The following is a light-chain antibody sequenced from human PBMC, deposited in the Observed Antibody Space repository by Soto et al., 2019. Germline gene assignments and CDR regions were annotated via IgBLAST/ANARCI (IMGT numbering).Light chain of an antibody. CDR2: EVT. Sequence: QSVLTQPASVSGSPGQSITISCTGTSSDIGVYDYVSWYQQHPGKPPTLLIYEVTFRPSGVPNRFSGSKSGNTATLTISGLLTEDEADYYCGSYASATLIFGGGTKLTVL. J-gene: IGLJ2*01. CDR1: SSDIGVYDY. CDR3: GSYASATLI. V-gene: IGLV2-14*01.